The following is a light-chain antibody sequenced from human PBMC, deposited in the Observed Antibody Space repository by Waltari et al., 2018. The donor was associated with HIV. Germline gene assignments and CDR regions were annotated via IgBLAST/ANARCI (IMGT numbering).Light chain of an antibody. CDR3: ASFTDDNTVI. V-gene: IGLV2-14*03. Sequence: AVTQPASVSGLPGQSTTISCTGDDSDFGLYNSVSWYQQHSGKPPRLILSDVDSRSSVVSERFSGSMAGNTASLTISGLRAEDEGQYYCASFTDDNTVIFGGGTEVTVL. CDR2: DVD. CDR1: DSDFGLYNS. J-gene: IGLJ2*01.